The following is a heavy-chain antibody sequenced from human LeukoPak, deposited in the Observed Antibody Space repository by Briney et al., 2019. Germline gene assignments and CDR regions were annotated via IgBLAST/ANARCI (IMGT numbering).Heavy chain of an antibody. CDR1: GGSFSGYY. Sequence: KPSETLSLTCAVYGGSFSGYYWSWIRQPPGKGLEWIGEINHSGSTNYIPSLKSRVTISVDTSKNQFSLKLSSVTAADTAVYYCARRVVPAAIRGWFDPWGQGTLVTVSS. CDR3: ARRVVPAAIRGWFDP. J-gene: IGHJ5*02. D-gene: IGHD2-2*02. CDR2: INHSGST. V-gene: IGHV4-34*01.